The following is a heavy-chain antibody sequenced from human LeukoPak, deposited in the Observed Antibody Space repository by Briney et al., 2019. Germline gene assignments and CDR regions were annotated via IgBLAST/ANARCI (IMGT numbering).Heavy chain of an antibody. CDR3: ARDGTSTDDY. D-gene: IGHD1-26*01. J-gene: IGHJ4*02. Sequence: APVKASYTTSGYTFSNFGIRWVRQSPGQGLEWMGWISGNNDNPNYGQKFQGRFTVTTDSSTSTAYMELRNLRSDDTAVYYCARDGTSTDDYWGQENGLRVSS. CDR2: ISGNNDNP. V-gene: IGHV1-18*01. CDR1: GYTFSNFG.